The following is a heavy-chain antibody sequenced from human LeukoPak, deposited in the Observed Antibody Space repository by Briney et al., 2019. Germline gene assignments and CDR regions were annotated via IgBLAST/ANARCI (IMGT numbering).Heavy chain of an antibody. CDR3: ARGRGFGGYETLDY. D-gene: IGHD3-16*01. CDR2: LYYSGST. CDR1: GGSISSYY. Sequence: SETLSLTCTVSGGSISSYYWSWIRQPPRKGLEWIGYLYYSGSTNYNPSLKSRVTISVDTSKNQFALKLSSVTAADTAVYYCARGRGFGGYETLDYWGQGTLVTVSS. J-gene: IGHJ4*02. V-gene: IGHV4-59*01.